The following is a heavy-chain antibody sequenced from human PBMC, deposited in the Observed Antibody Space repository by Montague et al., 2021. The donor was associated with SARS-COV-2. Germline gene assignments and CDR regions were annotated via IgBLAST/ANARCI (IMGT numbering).Heavy chain of an antibody. CDR1: GGSISSYY. J-gene: IGHJ3*02. Sequence: SETLSLTCTVSGGSISSYYCSWIRQPPGKGLEWIGNIYYSGSTNYNPSLKSRVTISVDTSKNQFSLKLSSVTAADTAVYYCSRGSGWMGNAFDIWGQGAMVTVSS. CDR2: IYYSGST. V-gene: IGHV4-59*01. D-gene: IGHD6-19*01. CDR3: SRGSGWMGNAFDI.